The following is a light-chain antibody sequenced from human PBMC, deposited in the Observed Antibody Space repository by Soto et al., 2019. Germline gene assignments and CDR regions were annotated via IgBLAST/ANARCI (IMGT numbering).Light chain of an antibody. Sequence: LTQPASVSGSPGQSITISCTGTSSDVGGYNYVSWYQQHPGKAPKLMIYDVSNRPSGVSNRFSGSKSGNTASLTISGLQAEDEADYYCSSYTSSSTHNYVFGTGTKVTVL. J-gene: IGLJ1*01. V-gene: IGLV2-14*01. CDR3: SSYTSSSTHNYV. CDR2: DVS. CDR1: SSDVGGYNY.